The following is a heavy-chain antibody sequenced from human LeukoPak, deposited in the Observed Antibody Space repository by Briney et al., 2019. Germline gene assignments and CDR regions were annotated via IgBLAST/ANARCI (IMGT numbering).Heavy chain of an antibody. CDR3: ASLRERSYYARGFDY. CDR1: GGSISSSSYY. Sequence: SETLSLTCTVSGGSISSSSYYWGWIRQPPGKGLEWIGSIYYSGSTYYKSSLKSRVTVSVGTSKNQFSLKLSSVTAADTAVYYCASLRERSYYARGFDYWGQGTLVTVSS. D-gene: IGHD1-26*01. CDR2: IYYSGST. J-gene: IGHJ4*02. V-gene: IGHV4-39*01.